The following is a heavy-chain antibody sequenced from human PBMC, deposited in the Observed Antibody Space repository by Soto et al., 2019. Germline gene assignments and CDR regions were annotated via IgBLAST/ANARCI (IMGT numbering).Heavy chain of an antibody. V-gene: IGHV3-30*03. Sequence: GGSLRLSCAASGFTLSSYGMHWVRQAPGKGLEWVAVISYDGSNKYYADSVKGRFTISRDNSKNTLYLQMNSLRAEDTAVYYFATDLRVLRCLAWYSYYYYCIEVWRQGSTVAVSS. J-gene: IGHJ6*02. CDR3: ATDLRVLRCLAWYSYYYYCIEV. D-gene: IGHD3-3*01. CDR1: GFTLSSYG. CDR2: ISYDGSNK.